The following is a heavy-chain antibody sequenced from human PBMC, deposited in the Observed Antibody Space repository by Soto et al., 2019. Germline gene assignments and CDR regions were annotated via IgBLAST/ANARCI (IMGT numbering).Heavy chain of an antibody. V-gene: IGHV3-74*01. D-gene: IGHD2-15*01. Sequence: EVQLVESGGGLVQPGGSQGLSCAASGFTFSTYWMHWVRQAPGKGLVWVSRINSDGSSTSYADSVKGRFTISRDHAKNTLYLQMNSLRAEDTAMYYCARVRCSGGSCRDAYDIWGQGTMVTVSS. CDR1: GFTFSTYW. CDR3: ARVRCSGGSCRDAYDI. J-gene: IGHJ3*02. CDR2: INSDGSST.